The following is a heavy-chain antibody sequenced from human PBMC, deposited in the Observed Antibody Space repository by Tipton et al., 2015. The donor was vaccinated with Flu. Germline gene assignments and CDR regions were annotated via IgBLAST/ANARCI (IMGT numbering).Heavy chain of an antibody. CDR3: ARGVHDFWSGYPVDY. CDR2: ISSSGSTI. J-gene: IGHJ4*02. Sequence: SLRLSCAASGFTFSSYEMNWVRQAPGKGLEWVSYISSSGSTIYYADSVKGRFTISRDNAKNSLYLQMNSLRAEDTAVYYCARGVHDFWSGYPVDYWGQGTLVTVSS. D-gene: IGHD3-3*01. V-gene: IGHV3-48*03. CDR1: GFTFSSYE.